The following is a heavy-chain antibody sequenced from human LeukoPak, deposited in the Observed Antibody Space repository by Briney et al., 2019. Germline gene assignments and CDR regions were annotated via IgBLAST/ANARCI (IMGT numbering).Heavy chain of an antibody. J-gene: IGHJ4*02. CDR1: GFTFSDYY. V-gene: IGHV3-11*01. CDR3: AKAGPYYFDY. CDR2: ISSSGSFI. Sequence: GGSLRLSCAASGFTFSDYYMSWIRQAPGKGLEWVSYISSSGSFIYYADSVKGRFTISRDNSKNTLYLQMNSLRAEDTAVYYCAKAGPYYFDYWGQGTLVTVSS.